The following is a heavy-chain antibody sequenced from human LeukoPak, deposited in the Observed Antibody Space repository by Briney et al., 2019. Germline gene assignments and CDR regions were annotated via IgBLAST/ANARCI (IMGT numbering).Heavy chain of an antibody. D-gene: IGHD6-13*01. J-gene: IGHJ4*02. CDR2: ISYDGSNK. V-gene: IGHV3-30*18. CDR1: GFTFSSYG. Sequence: HAGGSLRLSCAASGFTFSSYGMHWVRQAPGKGLEWVAVISYDGSNKYYADSVKGRFTISRDNSKNTLYLQMNSLRAEDTAVYYCAKTPPSSWYYFDYWGQGTLVTVSS. CDR3: AKTPPSSWYYFDY.